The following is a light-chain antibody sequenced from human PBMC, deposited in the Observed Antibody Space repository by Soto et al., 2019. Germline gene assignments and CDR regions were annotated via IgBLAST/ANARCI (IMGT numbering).Light chain of an antibody. CDR2: AAS. CDR1: QSIITS. Sequence: IHMTQSPSSLSASVGDRVTITCRASQSIITSLSWYLQKPGKAPNLLIYAASSLQSGVPSRFSGSGSGTDFSLTVSSLQPEDFATYYCQQSYSTPITFGQGTRLENK. V-gene: IGKV1-39*01. CDR3: QQSYSTPIT. J-gene: IGKJ5*01.